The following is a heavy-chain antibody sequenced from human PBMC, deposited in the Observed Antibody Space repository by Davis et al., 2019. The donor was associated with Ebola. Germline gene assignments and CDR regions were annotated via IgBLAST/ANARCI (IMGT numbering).Heavy chain of an antibody. V-gene: IGHV3-21*04. CDR2: ISGTSTYT. CDR3: AREMGIAVS. Sequence: GESLKISCAASGFTFSSFAMSWVRQAPGKGLEWVSTISGTSTYTYYADSVKGRFTISRDNAKNSLYLQMNSLRAEDTAVYYCAREMGIAVSWGQGTLVTVSS. J-gene: IGHJ4*02. D-gene: IGHD6-19*01. CDR1: GFTFSSFA.